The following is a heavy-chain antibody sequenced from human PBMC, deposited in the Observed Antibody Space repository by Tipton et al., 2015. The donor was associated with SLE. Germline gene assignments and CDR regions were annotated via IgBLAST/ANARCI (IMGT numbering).Heavy chain of an antibody. J-gene: IGHJ3*02. CDR2: IYYSGST. CDR1: GGSFSGYY. CDR3: ARVRRATLDAFDI. V-gene: IGHV4-59*12. Sequence: TLSLTCAVYGGSFSGYYWSWIRQPPGKGLEWIGYIYYSGSTNYNPSLKSRVTISVDTSKNQFSLKLDSVTAPDTAVYYCARVRRATLDAFDIWGQGTMVTVTS.